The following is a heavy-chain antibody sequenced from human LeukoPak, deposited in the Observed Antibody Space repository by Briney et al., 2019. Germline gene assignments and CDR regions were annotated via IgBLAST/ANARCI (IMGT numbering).Heavy chain of an antibody. J-gene: IGHJ4*02. V-gene: IGHV3-23*01. D-gene: IGHD2-21*01. CDR3: AKDGGGNCYDPIDY. CDR1: GFTFTNYA. Sequence: GGSLRLSCAFSGFTFTNYAMSWVRQAPGKGLEWISGITVSGRNSYFADSVRGRFTISRDKSKNTLYLQMNSLRAEDTALYFCAKDGGGNCYDPIDYWGQGIQVTVSS. CDR2: ITVSGRNS.